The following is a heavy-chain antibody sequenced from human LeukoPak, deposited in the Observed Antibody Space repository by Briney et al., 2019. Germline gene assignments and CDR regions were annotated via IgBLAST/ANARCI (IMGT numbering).Heavy chain of an antibody. D-gene: IGHD3-9*01. V-gene: IGHV3-23*01. CDR3: AKQGRDWLRDYYYMDV. CDR2: IGGRGGST. CDR1: GFIFSDYG. J-gene: IGHJ6*03. Sequence: QAGGSLRLSCAASGFIFSDYGMSWVRQAPGKGLEWVSTIGGRGGSTYYADSVKGRFTISRDNSKNTLYLQMNSLRAEDTAVYYCAKQGRDWLRDYYYMDVWGKGTTVTISS.